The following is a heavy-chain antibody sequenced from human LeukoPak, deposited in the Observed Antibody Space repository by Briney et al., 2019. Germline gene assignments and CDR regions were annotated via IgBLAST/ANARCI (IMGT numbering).Heavy chain of an antibody. Sequence: GGSLRLSSAASGFTFNNYGMNWVRQAPGKGLEWVSYISGSSGTISYADSVKGRFTISRDNAENSLYLQMHSLRAEDTAVYFCARGYSSAWYRLRDYWGQGTLVTVSS. CDR2: ISGSSGTI. CDR1: GFTFNNYG. J-gene: IGHJ4*01. D-gene: IGHD6-19*01. CDR3: ARGYSSAWYRLRDY. V-gene: IGHV3-48*01.